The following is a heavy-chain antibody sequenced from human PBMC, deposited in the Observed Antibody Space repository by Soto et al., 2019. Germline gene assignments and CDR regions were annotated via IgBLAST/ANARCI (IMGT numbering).Heavy chain of an antibody. J-gene: IGHJ5*02. CDR3: AKERSGSGYYPNWFDT. CDR2: ISGSGGST. CDR1: GFTFSSYA. D-gene: IGHD3-22*01. Sequence: EVQLLESGGGLVQPGGSLRLSCAASGFTFSSYAMSWVRQAPGKGLEWVSAISGSGGSTYYADSVKGRFTISRDNSKNTLYLQMNSLRAEDTAVYYCAKERSGSGYYPNWFDTWGQGTLVTVSS. V-gene: IGHV3-23*01.